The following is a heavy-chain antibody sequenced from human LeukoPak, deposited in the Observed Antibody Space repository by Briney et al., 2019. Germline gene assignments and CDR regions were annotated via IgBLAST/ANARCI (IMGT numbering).Heavy chain of an antibody. D-gene: IGHD3-22*01. J-gene: IGHJ4*02. CDR2: IKQDGSEK. CDR1: GFIFSNYW. Sequence: GGSLRLSCAASGFIFSNYWMSWVRQAPGKGLEWVANIKQDGSEKYYVDSVKGRFTISRDNAKNSLYLQMNSLRAEDTAVYYCARDHYYDSSGYSRYWGQGTLVTVSS. CDR3: ARDHYYDSSGYSRY. V-gene: IGHV3-7*03.